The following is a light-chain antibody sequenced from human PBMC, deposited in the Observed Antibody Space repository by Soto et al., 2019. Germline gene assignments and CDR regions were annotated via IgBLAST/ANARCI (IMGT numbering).Light chain of an antibody. CDR1: QSISSW. Sequence: DLQMTQSPSTLSASVGDRVTITCRASQSISSWLAWYQQKPGKAPKLLIYKASSLESGVPSRFRGSGSGTDFTFTISRLQPEDIATYYCQQYENLPTFGQGTRLEIK. V-gene: IGKV1-5*03. J-gene: IGKJ5*01. CDR3: QQYENLPT. CDR2: KAS.